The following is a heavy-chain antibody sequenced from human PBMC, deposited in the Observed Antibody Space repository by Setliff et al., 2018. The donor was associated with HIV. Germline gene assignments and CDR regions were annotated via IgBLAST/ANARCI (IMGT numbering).Heavy chain of an antibody. D-gene: IGHD4-4*01. V-gene: IGHV1-69*06. CDR1: GGTFSSYA. CDR2: IITIFGTT. J-gene: IGHJ4*02. Sequence: GASVKVSCKASGGTFSSYAISWVRQAPGQGLEWMGRIITIFGTTNYAQKFQGRVTITADKSTSTAYMELSSLRSEDTAVYYCARALHYSNYVYFDYWGQGTLVTVSS. CDR3: ARALHYSNYVYFDY.